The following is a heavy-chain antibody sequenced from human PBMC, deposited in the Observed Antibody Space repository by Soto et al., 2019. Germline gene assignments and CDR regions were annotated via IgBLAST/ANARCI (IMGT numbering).Heavy chain of an antibody. CDR2: ISGSGGTT. D-gene: IGHD2-2*01. CDR3: AKHGDCSSTSCSFDY. J-gene: IGHJ4*02. V-gene: IGHV3-23*04. Sequence: DVQLVESGGGLVQPGGSLRLSCAASGFTFSIYAMNWVRQAPGKGLEWVSIISGSGGTTYYADSVKGRFTISRDNSKNTLYLQMNSLRAQDTAVYYCAKHGDCSSTSCSFDYWAQGTLVTVSS. CDR1: GFTFSIYA.